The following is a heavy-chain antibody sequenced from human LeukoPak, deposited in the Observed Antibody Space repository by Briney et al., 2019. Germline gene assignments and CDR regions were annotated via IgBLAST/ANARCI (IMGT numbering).Heavy chain of an antibody. Sequence: SETLSLTCTVSGGSISSGSYYWSWIRQPAGKGLEWIGRTYTSGSTNYNPSLKRRATISVDTSKNQFSLKLSSVTAADTAVYYCARDLSCSSTSCYGYYYYYYMDVWGKGTTVTVSS. CDR1: GGSISSGSYY. CDR3: ARDLSCSSTSCYGYYYYYYMDV. V-gene: IGHV4-61*02. D-gene: IGHD2-2*01. J-gene: IGHJ6*03. CDR2: TYTSGST.